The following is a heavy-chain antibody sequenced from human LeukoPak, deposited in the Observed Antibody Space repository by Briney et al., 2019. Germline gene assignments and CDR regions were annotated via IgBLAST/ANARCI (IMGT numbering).Heavy chain of an antibody. CDR3: TTVLVLYYYYYMDV. V-gene: IGHV3-15*01. CDR2: IKSETDGGTT. J-gene: IGHJ6*03. D-gene: IGHD6-13*01. Sequence: WIRQAPGKGLEWVGRIKSETDGGTTDYAAPVKGRFTISRDDSKNTLYLQMNSLKTEDTAVYYCTTVLVLYYYYYMDVWGKGTTVTVSS.